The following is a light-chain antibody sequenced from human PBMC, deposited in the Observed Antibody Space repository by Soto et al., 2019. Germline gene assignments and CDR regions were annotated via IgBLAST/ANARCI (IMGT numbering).Light chain of an antibody. Sequence: MQVTRSPNTRTGSVGERVTITCRASQTISSWLAWYQHTPGKAPKLLIYKASTLKSGVPSRFSGNGSGTEFTRTICSLQPDDFATYYCQHYNGYSGAFGQGTKV. V-gene: IGKV1-5*03. CDR2: KAS. CDR3: QHYNGYSGA. J-gene: IGKJ1*01. CDR1: QTISSW.